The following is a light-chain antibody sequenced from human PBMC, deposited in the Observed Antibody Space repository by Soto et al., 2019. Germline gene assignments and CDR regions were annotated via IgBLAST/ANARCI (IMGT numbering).Light chain of an antibody. CDR3: CSYAGSNTWV. V-gene: IGLV2-14*01. J-gene: IGLJ3*02. CDR2: QVS. CDR1: NGDVGAYDY. Sequence: QSALTQPASVSGSPGQSITISCTGTNGDVGAYDYVSWYQQHPGKAPKLMLSQVSNRPPEVSSRFSGSKFGNTASLTVSGLQAEDEADYYCCSYAGSNTWVFGGGTKLTVL.